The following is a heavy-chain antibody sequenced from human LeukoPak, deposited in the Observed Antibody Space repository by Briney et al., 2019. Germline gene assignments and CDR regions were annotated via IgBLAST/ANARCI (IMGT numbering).Heavy chain of an antibody. CDR2: IYYSGST. D-gene: IGHD2-8*01. CDR3: ARHPYCTNGVCYRRGYYFDY. V-gene: IGHV4-39*01. J-gene: IGHJ4*02. Sequence: PSETPSLTCTVSGGSISSSSNYWGWIRQPPGKGLEWIGSIYYSGSTYYNPSLKSRVTISVDTSKNQFSLKLSSVTAADTAVYYCARHPYCTNGVCYRRGYYFDYWGQGTLVTVSS. CDR1: GGSISSSSNY.